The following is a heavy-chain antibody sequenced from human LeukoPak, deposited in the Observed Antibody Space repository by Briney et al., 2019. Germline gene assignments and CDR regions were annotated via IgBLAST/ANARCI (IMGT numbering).Heavy chain of an antibody. CDR2: INIKTGIP. Sequence: EASVKVSCTASGYSFTSYAMNWVRQAPGQGLEWMGWINIKTGIPTYAHGFTGRLVFSLDTSVSTAYLQINSLKTEDTAVYYCAREGPFDFWSNDPFDIWGQGTMVTVSS. V-gene: IGHV7-4-1*02. CDR1: GYSFTSYA. J-gene: IGHJ3*02. D-gene: IGHD3-3*01. CDR3: AREGPFDFWSNDPFDI.